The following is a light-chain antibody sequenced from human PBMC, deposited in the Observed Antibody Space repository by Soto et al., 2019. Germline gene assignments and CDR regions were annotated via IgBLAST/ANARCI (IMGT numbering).Light chain of an antibody. J-gene: IGKJ3*01. Sequence: EIVLTQSPATLSLSPGERATLSCRASQSVSSYLVWYQQKPGQAPRLLIYGASNRATGIPARFSGSGSGTDFTLTISSLEPEDFAVYYCQQRSNWPPFTFGPGTKVDF. V-gene: IGKV3-11*01. CDR1: QSVSSY. CDR2: GAS. CDR3: QQRSNWPPFT.